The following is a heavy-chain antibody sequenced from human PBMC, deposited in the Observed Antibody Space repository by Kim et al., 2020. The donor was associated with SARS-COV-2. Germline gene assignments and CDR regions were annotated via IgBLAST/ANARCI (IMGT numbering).Heavy chain of an antibody. D-gene: IGHD3-10*01. CDR2: INHSGST. CDR3: ARRAVRGVTLRPMDV. J-gene: IGHJ6*02. V-gene: IGHV4-34*01. CDR1: GGSFSGYY. Sequence: SETLSLTCAVYGGSFSGYYWSWIRQPPGKGLEWIGEINHSGSTNYNPSLKSRVTISVDTSKNQFSLKLSSVTAADTAVYYCARRAVRGVTLRPMDVWGQGTTVTVSS.